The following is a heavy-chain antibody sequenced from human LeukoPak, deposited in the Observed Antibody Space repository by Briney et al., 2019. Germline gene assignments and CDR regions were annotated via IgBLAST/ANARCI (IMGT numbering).Heavy chain of an antibody. Sequence: GASVKVSCKASGYTFTGYYLFWVRQAPGQGLEWMGWINPNSGATKYAQKFQGRVTLTRDTSIRTTYMELSSLRSDDTAVYYCVRDERYSYGNNHYPDLGFWGQGTPVTVSS. J-gene: IGHJ4*02. CDR3: VRDERYSYGNNHYPDLGF. CDR2: INPNSGAT. D-gene: IGHD3-16*01. V-gene: IGHV1-2*02. CDR1: GYTFTGYY.